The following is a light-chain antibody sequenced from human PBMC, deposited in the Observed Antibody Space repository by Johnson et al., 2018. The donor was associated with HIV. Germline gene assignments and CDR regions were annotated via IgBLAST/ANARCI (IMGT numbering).Light chain of an antibody. CDR2: EDN. CDR1: SSNIENYF. Sequence: QSVLTQPPSLSAAPGQRVSISCSGTSSNIENYFVSWYQQLPGAAPRLLIYEDNKRPSGIPGRFSGSKSGASATLGITGLQPGDEAAYYCGGWDPSLSPHYVFGTGTTVIVL. CDR3: GGWDPSLSPHYV. V-gene: IGLV1-51*02. J-gene: IGLJ1*01.